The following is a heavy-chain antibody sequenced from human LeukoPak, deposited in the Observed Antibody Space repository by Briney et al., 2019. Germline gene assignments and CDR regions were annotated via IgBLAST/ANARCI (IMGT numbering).Heavy chain of an antibody. V-gene: IGHV3-21*01. D-gene: IGHD1-26*01. CDR1: GFSFSSYT. CDR2: ISGGSRHI. CDR3: ARESGSLDY. Sequence: GGSLRLSCAASGFSFSSYTIDWVRQAPAKGLEWVSSISGGSRHIYYAESVRGRFTISRDNAKNSLYLQMNSLRAEDTAVYYCARESGSLDYWGQGTLVTVSS. J-gene: IGHJ4*02.